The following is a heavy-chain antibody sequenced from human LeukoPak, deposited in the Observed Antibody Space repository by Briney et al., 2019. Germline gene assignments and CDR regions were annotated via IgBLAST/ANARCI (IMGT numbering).Heavy chain of an antibody. CDR1: GNSVVTNNVA. D-gene: IGHD2-21*01. V-gene: IGHV6-1*01. J-gene: IGHJ3*02. CDR2: TYLRSKWYN. Sequence: SQTLSLTCAISGNSVVTNNVAWNWIRQSPSRGLEWLGRTYLRSKWYNEYAVSVKSRITINPDTSRNHFSPQLNSVIPEDTAVNDCTRGKYSGFDIWGQGTMVTVSS. CDR3: TRGKYSGFDI.